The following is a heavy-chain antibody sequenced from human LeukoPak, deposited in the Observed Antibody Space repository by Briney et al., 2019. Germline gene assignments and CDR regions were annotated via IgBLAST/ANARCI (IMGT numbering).Heavy chain of an antibody. CDR1: GYTFTSYA. V-gene: IGHV1-69*13. D-gene: IGHD5-12*01. Sequence: GASVKVSCKASGYTFTSYAMNWVRQAPGQGLEWMGGIIPIFGTANYAQKFQGRVTITADESTSTAYMELSSLRSEDTAVYYCARGGWLREISFDYWGQGTLVTVSS. CDR3: ARGGWLREISFDY. J-gene: IGHJ4*02. CDR2: IIPIFGTA.